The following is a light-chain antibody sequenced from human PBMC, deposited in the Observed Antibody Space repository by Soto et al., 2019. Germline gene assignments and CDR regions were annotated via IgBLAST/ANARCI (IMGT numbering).Light chain of an antibody. CDR1: SSDVGGYNY. Sequence: QSVLTQPASVSGSPGQSITISCAGSSSDVGGYNYVTWYQQYPGKAPKVMIYDVKTRPSGVPDRFSGSKSGNTASLTISGLQAEDEADYYCCSYAGDYTFVFGTGTKVTVL. J-gene: IGLJ1*01. V-gene: IGLV2-11*01. CDR2: DVK. CDR3: CSYAGDYTFV.